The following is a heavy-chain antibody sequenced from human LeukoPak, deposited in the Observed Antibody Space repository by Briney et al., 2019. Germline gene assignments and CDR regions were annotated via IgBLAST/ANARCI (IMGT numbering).Heavy chain of an antibody. CDR1: GFTFSSYA. CDR3: ASAPNYYDSSGYFLDYYFDY. CDR2: ISSSSTYI. Sequence: GGSLRLSCAASGFTFSSYAMSWVRQAPGEGLEWVSSISSSSTYIYYADSVKGRFTISRDNAKNSLYLQMNSLRAEDTAVYYCASAPNYYDSSGYFLDYYFDYWGQGTLVTVSS. D-gene: IGHD3-22*01. J-gene: IGHJ4*02. V-gene: IGHV3-21*01.